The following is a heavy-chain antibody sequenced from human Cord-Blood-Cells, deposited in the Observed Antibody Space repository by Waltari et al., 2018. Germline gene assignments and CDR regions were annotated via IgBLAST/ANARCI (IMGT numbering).Heavy chain of an antibody. CDR3: ARTTGEKVAFDI. CDR1: GFSFSCYW. V-gene: IGHV3-7*01. D-gene: IGHD3-16*01. CDR2: IKQDGSEK. J-gene: IGHJ3*02. Sequence: EVQLVGSGGGLVQPGGFLRLSCAASGFSFSCYWMSWVRQAPGEGLVWGDNIKQDGSEKYYVDSVKGRFTNSRDNAKNSLYLQMNSLRAEDTAVYYCARTTGEKVAFDIWGQGTMVTVSS.